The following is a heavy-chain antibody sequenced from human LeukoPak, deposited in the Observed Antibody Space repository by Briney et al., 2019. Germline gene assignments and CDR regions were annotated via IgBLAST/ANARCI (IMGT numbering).Heavy chain of an antibody. Sequence: GGSLRLSCAASGIPFGIIWMHWARDGRGKGLVWISRINSDGGGAIYTDSGKGRSTVARDNAKNTLYLQMNSLRAEDTSVYDCARDVPHNWFDTWGQGTLVTVSA. CDR2: INSDGGGA. CDR3: ARDVPHNWFDT. V-gene: IGHV3-74*01. CDR1: GIPFGIIW. J-gene: IGHJ5*02.